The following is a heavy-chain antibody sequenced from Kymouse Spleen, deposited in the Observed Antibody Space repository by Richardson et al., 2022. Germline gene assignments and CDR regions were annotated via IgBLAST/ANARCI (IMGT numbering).Heavy chain of an antibody. CDR3: AKDGGSSWYYYGMDV. CDR1: GFTFDDYA. V-gene: IGHV3-9*01. J-gene: IGHJ6*02. CDR2: ISWNSGSI. D-gene: IGHD6-13*01. Sequence: EVQLVESGGGLVQPGRSLRLSCAASGFTFDDYAMHWVRQAPGKGLEWVSGISWNSGSIGYADSVKGRFTISRDNAKNSLYLQMNSLRAEDTALYYCAKDGGSSWYYYGMDVWGQGTTVTVSS.